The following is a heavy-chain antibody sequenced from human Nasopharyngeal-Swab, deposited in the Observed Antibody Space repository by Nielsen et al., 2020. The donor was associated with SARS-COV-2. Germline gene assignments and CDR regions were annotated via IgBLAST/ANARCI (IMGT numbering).Heavy chain of an antibody. Sequence: ASVAVSCKVSGYTLTELSIHWVRQAPGKGLEWMGGFDPEDGETIYAQKFQGRVTMTEDTSTDTAYMELSSLRSEDTAVYYCATGPAVGATPWFDPWGQGTLVTVSS. J-gene: IGHJ5*02. V-gene: IGHV1-24*01. D-gene: IGHD1-26*01. CDR1: GYTLTELS. CDR3: ATGPAVGATPWFDP. CDR2: FDPEDGET.